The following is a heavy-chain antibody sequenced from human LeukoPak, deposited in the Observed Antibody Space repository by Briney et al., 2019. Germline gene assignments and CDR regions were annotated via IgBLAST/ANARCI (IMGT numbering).Heavy chain of an antibody. D-gene: IGHD3-22*01. Sequence: TSETLSLTCTVSGGSISSGDYYWSWIRQPPGKGLEWIGYIYYSGSTYYNPSLESRVTISVDTSKNQFSLKLSSVTAADTAVYYCARESDSSGEFDYWGQGTLVTVSS. J-gene: IGHJ4*02. V-gene: IGHV4-30-4*08. CDR3: ARESDSSGEFDY. CDR1: GGSISSGDYY. CDR2: IYYSGST.